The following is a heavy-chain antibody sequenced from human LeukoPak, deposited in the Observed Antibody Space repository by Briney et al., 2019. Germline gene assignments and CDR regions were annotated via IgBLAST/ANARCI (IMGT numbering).Heavy chain of an antibody. D-gene: IGHD3-3*01. CDR2: ISSSSTYI. Sequence: PGGSLRLSCTASGFTLRRYTLNWVRQAPGKGLEWVSSISSSSTYIYYADSVKGRFTISRDNAKNSLDLQMNSLRVEDTAVYYCARVFRPSLTVFIIRGAFDIWGQGTMVTVSS. CDR1: GFTLRRYT. J-gene: IGHJ3*02. V-gene: IGHV3-21*01. CDR3: ARVFRPSLTVFIIRGAFDI.